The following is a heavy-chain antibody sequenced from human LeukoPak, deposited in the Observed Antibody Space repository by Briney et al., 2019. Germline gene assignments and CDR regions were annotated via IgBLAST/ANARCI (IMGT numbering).Heavy chain of an antibody. Sequence: GGSLRLSCAASGFTFSSYWMSWVRQAPGKGLEWVANIKQDGSEKYYVDSVKGRFTISRDNAKNSLYLRMNSLRAEDTAVYYCARRRAVAGPYYYYYYMDVWGKGTTVTVSS. J-gene: IGHJ6*03. V-gene: IGHV3-7*01. CDR1: GFTFSSYW. CDR2: IKQDGSEK. D-gene: IGHD6-19*01. CDR3: ARRRAVAGPYYYYYYMDV.